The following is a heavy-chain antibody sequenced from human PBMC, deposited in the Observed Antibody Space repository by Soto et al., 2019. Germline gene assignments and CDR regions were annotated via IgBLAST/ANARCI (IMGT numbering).Heavy chain of an antibody. CDR2: IYPGDSDI. J-gene: IGHJ4*03. D-gene: IGHD6-13*01. CDR1: GYDFTNYW. V-gene: IGHV5-51*01. CDR3: ARLRAPRRQLISMSFHL. Sequence: GESLKISCKASGYDFTNYWIAWVRQTPGRGLEWMGMIYPGDSDIRYNPSFRGRVTISADKSITSAFVQWGSLKASDSAIYYCARLRAPRRQLISMSFHLWGLGTLVTVSS.